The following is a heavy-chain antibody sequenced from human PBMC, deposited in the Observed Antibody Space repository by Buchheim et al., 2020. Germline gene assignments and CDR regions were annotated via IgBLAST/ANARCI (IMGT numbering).Heavy chain of an antibody. D-gene: IGHD2-15*01. CDR3: AKGNRVNNYSPSFDY. CDR1: EFTFSNYA. V-gene: IGHV3-23*01. J-gene: IGHJ4*02. CDR2: ISATGDIA. Sequence: VQLLESGGGLAQPGGSLRLSCAASEFTFSNYAMSWVRQAPGKGLEWVSGISATGDIAYADSVKGRFTISRDNSRNTLFLQMINLRAEDTAVYYCAKGNRVNNYSPSFDYWGQGT.